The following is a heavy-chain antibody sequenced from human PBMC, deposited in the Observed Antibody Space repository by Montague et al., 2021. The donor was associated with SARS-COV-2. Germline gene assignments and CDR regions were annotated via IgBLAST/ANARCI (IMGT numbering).Heavy chain of an antibody. D-gene: IGHD3-9*01. CDR2: IHSAGRGT. CDR1: GFTFSSSP. Sequence: SLRLSCAASGFTFSSSPMSWVRQAPGKGLEWVSVIHSAGRGTYYADSVQGRFTISRDNLKNTVYLQMNSLRDVDTALYYCAKVGDILTGYSLINLDAWGQGTLVVVSS. CDR3: AKVGDILTGYSLINLDA. J-gene: IGHJ5*02. V-gene: IGHV3-23*03.